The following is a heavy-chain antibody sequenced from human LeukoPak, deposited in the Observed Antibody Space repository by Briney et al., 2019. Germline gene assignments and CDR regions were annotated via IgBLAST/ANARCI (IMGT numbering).Heavy chain of an antibody. CDR3: ARSPRRDGYNLFDY. D-gene: IGHD5-24*01. CDR1: GYTFTGYY. CDR2: INPNSGGT. J-gene: IGHJ4*02. Sequence: ASVKVSCKASGYTFTGYYMHWVRQAPGQGLEWMGWINPNSGGTNYAQKFQGRVTMTRDTPISTAYMELGRLRSDDTAVYYCARSPRRDGYNLFDYWGQGTLVTVSS. V-gene: IGHV1-2*02.